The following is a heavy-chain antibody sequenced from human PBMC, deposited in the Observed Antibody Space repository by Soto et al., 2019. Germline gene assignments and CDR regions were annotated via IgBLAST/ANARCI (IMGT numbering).Heavy chain of an antibody. D-gene: IGHD3-3*01. CDR3: ATGRSGYRPYYFDG. CDR1: GFTFSTYA. CDR2: ISGSGDST. J-gene: IGHJ4*02. V-gene: IGHV3-23*01. Sequence: EVQLLESGGGLVQPGGSLRLSCAASGFTFSTYAMSWVRQAPGKGLEWVSAISGSGDSTYYADSVKGRFTISRDNSKNTLFLQMNSLRADDTAVYYCATGRSGYRPYYFDGWGQGTLVTVSS.